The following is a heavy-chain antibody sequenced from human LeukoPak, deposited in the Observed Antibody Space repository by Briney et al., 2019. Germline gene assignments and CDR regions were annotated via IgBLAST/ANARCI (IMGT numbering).Heavy chain of an antibody. CDR2: ISAYNGNT. D-gene: IGHD3-10*01. Sequence: ASVKPSCTASGSTFTSSGISWVPQAPSHRLEWMGWISAYNGNTNYAQKLQGRVTMTTDTSTSTAYMELRSLRSDDTAVYYCARDTRIYDYYGSGSYYNLDYWGQGTLVTVSS. CDR3: ARDTRIYDYYGSGSYYNLDY. V-gene: IGHV1-18*01. CDR1: GSTFTSSG. J-gene: IGHJ4*02.